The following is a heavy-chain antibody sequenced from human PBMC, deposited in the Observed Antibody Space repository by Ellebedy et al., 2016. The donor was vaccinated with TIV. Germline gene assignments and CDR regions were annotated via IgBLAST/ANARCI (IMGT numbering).Heavy chain of an antibody. D-gene: IGHD2-15*01. CDR2: IKEDGSEK. CDR1: GFTFSSNW. CDR3: ARVPVYCSGGSCYSQGVYYYYGMDV. V-gene: IGHV3-7*01. J-gene: IGHJ6*02. Sequence: GESLKISCVASGFTFSSNWMNWVRQAPGKGLEWVASIKEDGSEKYYVDSVKGRFTISRDNAKNSLYLQMNSLRVEDTAVYYCARVPVYCSGGSCYSQGVYYYYGMDVWGQGTTVTVSS.